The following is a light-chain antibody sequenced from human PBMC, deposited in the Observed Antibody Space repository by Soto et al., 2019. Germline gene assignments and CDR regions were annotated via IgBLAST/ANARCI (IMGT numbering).Light chain of an antibody. CDR1: QSISSY. Sequence: DFPMTQSPSSLSASAGDRVTITCRASQSISSYLYWYQQKPRKAPKLLIYSASSLQSGVPSRFRGSGSGTYFTLTISGLQHEDFATYYCQQGYTTPYTFGQGTQLEI. CDR2: SAS. J-gene: IGKJ2*01. CDR3: QQGYTTPYT. V-gene: IGKV1-39*01.